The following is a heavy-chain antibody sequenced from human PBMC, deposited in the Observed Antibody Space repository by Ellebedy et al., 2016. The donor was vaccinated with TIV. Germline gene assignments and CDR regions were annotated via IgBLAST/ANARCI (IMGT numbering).Heavy chain of an antibody. CDR2: IYYSGST. CDR3: ARGNCSGGSCYYTYWYFDL. D-gene: IGHD2-15*01. CDR1: GGSISSYY. V-gene: IGHV4-59*01. J-gene: IGHJ2*01. Sequence: MPSETLSLTCTVSGGSISSYYWSWIRQPPGKGLEWIGYIYYSGSTNYNPSLKSRITISVDTSKNQFSLKLSPVTAADTAVYYCARGNCSGGSCYYTYWYFDLWGRGTLVTVSS.